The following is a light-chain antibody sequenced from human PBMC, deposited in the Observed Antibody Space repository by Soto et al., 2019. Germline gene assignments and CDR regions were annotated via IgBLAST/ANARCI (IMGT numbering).Light chain of an antibody. J-gene: IGLJ3*02. CDR2: EVS. CDR1: SSDVGGYNY. CDR3: SSYAGSSGV. V-gene: IGLV2-8*01. Sequence: QSVLTQPPSASGSPGQSVTISCTGTSSDVGGYNYVSWYQQHPGKAPKLMIYEVSKRPSGVPDRFSDSKSGNTASLTVSGLQAEDEADYYCSSYAGSSGVFGGGTKLTVL.